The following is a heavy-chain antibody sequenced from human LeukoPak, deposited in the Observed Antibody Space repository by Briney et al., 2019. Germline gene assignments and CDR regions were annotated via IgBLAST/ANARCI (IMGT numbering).Heavy chain of an antibody. CDR3: ARGPPDTGDFDY. J-gene: IGHJ4*02. CDR2: MSPKSGDT. CDR1: GYTFTSYD. D-gene: IGHD7-27*01. V-gene: IGHV1-8*01. Sequence: ASVKVSCKTSGYTFTSYDFNWVRQATGQGLEWMGWMSPKSGDTGYAQKFQGRVTMTRDASTSTAYMELSSLRSEDTAVYYCARGPPDTGDFDYWGQGTPVTVSS.